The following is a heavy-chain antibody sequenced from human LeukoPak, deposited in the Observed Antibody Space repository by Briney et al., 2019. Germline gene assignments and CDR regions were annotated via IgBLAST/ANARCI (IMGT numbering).Heavy chain of an antibody. D-gene: IGHD3-10*01. Sequence: GGSLRLSCAASGFTFSSYVMHWVRQAPGKGLEWVAGISYDGSNKYYADSVKGRFTISRDNSKNTLYLQMNSLRAEDTAVYYCAKESHVLLWFGEFGYWGQGTLVTVSS. CDR1: GFTFSSYV. J-gene: IGHJ4*02. CDR3: AKESHVLLWFGEFGY. V-gene: IGHV3-30*18. CDR2: ISYDGSNK.